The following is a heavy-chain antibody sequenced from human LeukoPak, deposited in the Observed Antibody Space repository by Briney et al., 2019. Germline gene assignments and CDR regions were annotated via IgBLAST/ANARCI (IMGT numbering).Heavy chain of an antibody. D-gene: IGHD3-10*01. V-gene: IGHV4-59*01. Sequence: SETLSLTCTVSGGSISSYYWSWIRQPPGKGLEWIGYIYYRGSTNYNPSLKSRVTIAVETSKNRFLLMRTAVTAADAAVYYSGSTNYNPSLKSRVTISVDTSKNQFSLKLSSVTAADTAVYYCARAFHDSSGYYYGMDVWGQGTTVTVSS. CDR3: GSTNYNPSLKSRVTISVDTSKNQFSLKLSSVTAADTAVYYCARAFHDSSGYYYGMDV. J-gene: IGHJ6*02. CDR2: IYYRGST. CDR1: GGSISSYY.